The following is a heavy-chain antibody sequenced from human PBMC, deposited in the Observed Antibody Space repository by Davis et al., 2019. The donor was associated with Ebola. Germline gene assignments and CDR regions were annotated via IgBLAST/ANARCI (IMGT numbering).Heavy chain of an antibody. CDR2: IYTGDSDT. J-gene: IGHJ3*02. V-gene: IGHV5-51*01. CDR1: ENSFTSYW. D-gene: IGHD1-20*01. Sequence: GESLKISCKDSENSFTSYWIGWVRQMPGKGLEWMGIIYTGDSDTRYSPSFRGQVTISADKSITTAYLQWSGLRASDTAMYYCASLRRTITGMDDAFDIWGQGTMVTVSS. CDR3: ASLRRTITGMDDAFDI.